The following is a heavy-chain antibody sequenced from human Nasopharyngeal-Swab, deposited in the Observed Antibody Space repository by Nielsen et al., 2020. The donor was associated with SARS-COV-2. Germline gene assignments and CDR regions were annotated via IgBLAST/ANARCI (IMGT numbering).Heavy chain of an antibody. J-gene: IGHJ6*02. Sequence: GGSLRLSCAASGFTFSSYGMHWVRQAPGKGLEWVAVIWYDGSNKYYADSVKGRFTISRGNSKNTLYLQMNSLRAEDTAVYYCARENYVGSVRYYYYYGMDVWGQGTTVTVSS. CDR1: GFTFSSYG. CDR2: IWYDGSNK. D-gene: IGHD4-23*01. CDR3: ARENYVGSVRYYYYYGMDV. V-gene: IGHV3-33*01.